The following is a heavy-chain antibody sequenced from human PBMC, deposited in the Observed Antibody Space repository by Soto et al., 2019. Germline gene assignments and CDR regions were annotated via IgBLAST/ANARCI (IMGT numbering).Heavy chain of an antibody. CDR3: AKVVRADTTASNFYYYSGMDV. CDR2: ISNDGSIK. Sequence: GGSLRLSCAASGFSFSTYGMHWVRQAPGKGLEWMAVISNDGSIKYYADSVKGRFTISRDNSKYTLFLQMNSLRGEDTAVYYCAKVVRADTTASNFYYYSGMDVWGQGTTVTVSS. CDR1: GFSFSTYG. J-gene: IGHJ6*02. V-gene: IGHV3-30*18. D-gene: IGHD5-18*01.